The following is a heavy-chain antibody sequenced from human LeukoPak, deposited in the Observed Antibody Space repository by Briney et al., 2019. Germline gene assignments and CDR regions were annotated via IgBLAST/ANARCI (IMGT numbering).Heavy chain of an antibody. J-gene: IGHJ6*03. V-gene: IGHV1-69*13. CDR3: ASPFGIRDYYYYMDV. D-gene: IGHD3-3*02. CDR1: GGTFSSYA. CDR2: IIPIFGTA. Sequence: SVKVSCRASGGTFSSYAISWVRQAPGQGLEWMGGIIPIFGTANYAQKFQGRVTITADESTSTAYMELSSLRSEDTAVYYCASPFGIRDYYYYMDVWGKGTTVTVSS.